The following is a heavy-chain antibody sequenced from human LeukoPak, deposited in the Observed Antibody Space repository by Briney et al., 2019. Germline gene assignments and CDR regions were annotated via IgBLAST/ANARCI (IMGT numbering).Heavy chain of an antibody. D-gene: IGHD3-22*01. CDR2: INWDGGST. V-gene: IGHV3-20*04. CDR3: ARVGAYDSSCYYYYYYYYYM. J-gene: IGHJ6*03. CDR1: GFTFGNYG. Sequence: RPGGSLRLSCAASGFTFGNYGMSWVRQAPGKGLEWVSGINWDGGSTGYADSVKGRFTISRDNAKNSLYLQMNSLRAEDTAIYYCARVGAYDSSCYYYYYYYYYM.